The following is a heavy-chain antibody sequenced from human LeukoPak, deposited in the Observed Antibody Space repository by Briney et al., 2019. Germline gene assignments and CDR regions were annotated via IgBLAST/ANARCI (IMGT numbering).Heavy chain of an antibody. CDR1: GFTFSNYW. D-gene: IGHD3-16*01. V-gene: IGHV3-7*03. CDR3: ARGGGLDV. CDR2: INQDGSQK. J-gene: IGHJ6*02. Sequence: PGGSLRLSCIASGFTFSNYWITWVRQAPGKGLDWAAHINQDGSQKLYVDSVKGRFTISRDNAKNSLYLQMSNLRAEDTAVYFCARGGGLDVWGQGATVTVSS.